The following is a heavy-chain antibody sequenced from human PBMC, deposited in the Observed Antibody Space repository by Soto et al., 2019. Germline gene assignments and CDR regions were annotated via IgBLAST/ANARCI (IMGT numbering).Heavy chain of an antibody. CDR1: GFSLSTSGVG. J-gene: IGHJ5*02. V-gene: IGHV2-5*01. CDR2: IYWNDDK. CDR3: AQTRVLWFGVNWFDP. Sequence: QITLKESGPTLVNPTQTLTLTCTFSGFSLSTSGVGVGWIRQPPGKALEWLALIYWNDDKRYSPSLKSRLTITKDTSKNQVVLTMTNMDPVDTATYYCAQTRVLWFGVNWFDPWGQGTLVTVSS. D-gene: IGHD3-10*01.